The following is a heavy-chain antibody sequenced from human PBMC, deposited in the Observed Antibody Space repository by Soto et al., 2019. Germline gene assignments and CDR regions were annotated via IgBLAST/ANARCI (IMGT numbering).Heavy chain of an antibody. CDR2: IRTKANNYAT. J-gene: IGHJ5*02. CDR3: IRAAAGLDP. V-gene: IGHV3-73*01. CDR1: GFTFSGSE. Sequence: EVQVVESGGDLVQPGGSLKLSCAASGFTFSGSEMHWVRQASGKGLEWVGHIRTKANNYATAYAASVKGRFTISRDDLKNMAYLEMNSLRTEDTAVYYCIRAAAGLDPWGQGTLVTVSS. D-gene: IGHD6-13*01.